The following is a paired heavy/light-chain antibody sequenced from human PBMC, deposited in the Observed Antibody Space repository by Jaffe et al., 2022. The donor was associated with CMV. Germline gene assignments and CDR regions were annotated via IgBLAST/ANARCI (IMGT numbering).Heavy chain of an antibody. Sequence: QVQLVQSGAEVKKPGASVKVSCKASGYTFTSYGINWVRQAPGQGLEWMGWISAYNGNTNYAQKLQGRVTMTTDTSTSTAYMELRSLRSDDTAVYYCAREVVRYSSGDNWFDPWGQGTLVTVSS. CDR1: GYTFTSYG. CDR2: ISAYNGNT. V-gene: IGHV1-18*01. J-gene: IGHJ5*02. D-gene: IGHD6-19*01. CDR3: AREVVRYSSGDNWFDP.
Light chain of an antibody. CDR1: SSNIGSNY. CDR2: RNN. J-gene: IGLJ3*02. Sequence: QSVLTQPPSASGTPGQRVTISCSGSSSNIGSNYVYWYQQLPGTAPKLLIYRNNQRPSGVPDRFSGSKSGTSASLAISGLRSEDEADYYCTAWDDSLSGWVFGGGTKLTVL. V-gene: IGLV1-47*01. CDR3: TAWDDSLSGWV.